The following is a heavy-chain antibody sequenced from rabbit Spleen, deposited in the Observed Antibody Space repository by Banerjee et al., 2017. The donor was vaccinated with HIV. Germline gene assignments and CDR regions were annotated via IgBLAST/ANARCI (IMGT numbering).Heavy chain of an antibody. Sequence: QEQLKETGGGLVQPGGSLTLSCKASGFDFSNYGVSWVRQAPGKGLEWIGYIEPIFGNTFYANWVNGLFPISSLNAHNTLYLQLSSLTAADSASYFCVRDQAGDADYGPYYLDLWVPGTLVTVS. CDR3: VRDQAGDADYGPYYLDL. CDR2: IEPIFGNT. V-gene: IGHV1S47*01. D-gene: IGHD2-1*01. J-gene: IGHJ4*01. CDR1: GFDFSNYG.